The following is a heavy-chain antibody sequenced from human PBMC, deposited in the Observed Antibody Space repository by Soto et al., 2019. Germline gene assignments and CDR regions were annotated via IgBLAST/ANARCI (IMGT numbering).Heavy chain of an antibody. CDR1: GYTFTSYY. CDR3: AREVIGKYYGMDV. V-gene: IGHV1-46*01. J-gene: IGHJ6*02. Sequence: GASVKVSCKASGYTFTSYYIHWVRQAPGQGLEWVGVINTSGGSTTYAQKFQDRVTMTRDTSTSTVYMEVTSLRSEDTAVYYCAREVIGKYYGMDVWGPGTTVTVSS. D-gene: IGHD2-21*01. CDR2: INTSGGST.